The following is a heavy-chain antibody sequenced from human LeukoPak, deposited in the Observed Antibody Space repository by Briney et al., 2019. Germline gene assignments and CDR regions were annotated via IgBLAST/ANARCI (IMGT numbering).Heavy chain of an antibody. J-gene: IGHJ4*02. Sequence: GRSLRLSCAASGFTFDDYAMHWVRQAPGKGLEWVSGVSWNSGSIGYADSVKGRFTISRDNAKNSLYLQMNSLRAEDTAVYYCARDGRGMDYWGQGTLVTVSS. CDR3: ARDGRGMDY. CDR2: VSWNSGSI. CDR1: GFTFDDYA. D-gene: IGHD1-14*01. V-gene: IGHV3-9*01.